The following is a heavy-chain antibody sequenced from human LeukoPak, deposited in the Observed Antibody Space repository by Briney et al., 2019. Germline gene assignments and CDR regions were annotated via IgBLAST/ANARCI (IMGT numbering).Heavy chain of an antibody. Sequence: SETLTLSCTVSGGSINSYDWRWIRQPPGKGLEWIAYIYYSGSTNYNPSLERRLTISVGTPKKHFSLKKNSVTATDTAGFYCGRVERHQQLRYYYDHYRDVWGKGTTVTVSS. CDR1: GGSINSYD. D-gene: IGHD6-13*01. V-gene: IGHV4-59*01. CDR2: IYYSGST. CDR3: GRVERHQQLRYYYDHYRDV. J-gene: IGHJ6*03.